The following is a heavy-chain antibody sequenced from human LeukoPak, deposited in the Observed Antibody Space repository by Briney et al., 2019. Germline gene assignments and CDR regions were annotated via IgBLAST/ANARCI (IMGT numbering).Heavy chain of an antibody. CDR2: IYDYGRT. V-gene: IGHV3-53*01. D-gene: IGHD3-10*01. CDR3: ARDYGEMATPLGLGGLDV. Sequence: GGSLRLSCEASGFTVTANYMTWLRQAPGKGVEWVSVIYDYGRTYYAVSVEGRFIVSRDNSRNTLYLQMDRLRVEDTATYYCARDYGEMATPLGLGGLDVWGQGTTVIVSS. CDR1: GFTVTANY. J-gene: IGHJ6*02.